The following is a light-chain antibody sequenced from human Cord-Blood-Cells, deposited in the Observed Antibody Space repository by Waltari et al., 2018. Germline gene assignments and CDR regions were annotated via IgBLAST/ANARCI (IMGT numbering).Light chain of an antibody. Sequence: DIKMTQSPSYLSASVGDRVTLTCRASQGISCYLNWYQRKPGKVPKILIYDASSLPSGVPSRFSGSGSGTDFTLTISSLQPEDFATYYCQQSYSTPNTFGQGTRLEIK. V-gene: IGKV1-39*01. CDR1: QGISCY. CDR3: QQSYSTPNT. CDR2: DAS. J-gene: IGKJ5*01.